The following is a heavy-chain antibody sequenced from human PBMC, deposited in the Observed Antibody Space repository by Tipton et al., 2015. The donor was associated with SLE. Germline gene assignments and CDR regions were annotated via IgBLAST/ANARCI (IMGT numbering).Heavy chain of an antibody. Sequence: TLSLTCTVSLYSIGSGYYWGWIRQPPGKGLEWIGSVYDSGTTHYNPSLKSRVTMSVDTSKTQFSLKLGSLTAADTAVYYCARVVTVGAAHYYDIDVWGQGTRVTVSS. CDR3: ARVVTVGAAHYYDIDV. J-gene: IGHJ6*02. D-gene: IGHD2-21*02. CDR2: VYDSGTT. CDR1: LYSIGSGYY. V-gene: IGHV4-38-2*02.